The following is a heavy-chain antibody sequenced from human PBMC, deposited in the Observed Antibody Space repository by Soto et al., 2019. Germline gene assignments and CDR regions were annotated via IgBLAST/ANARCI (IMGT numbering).Heavy chain of an antibody. CDR3: IRGIAAASVDY. D-gene: IGHD6-13*01. CDR2: INPSSGST. CDR1: GYTFTSYY. V-gene: IGHV1-46*01. Sequence: GASVKVSCKASGYTFTSYYMHWVRQAPGQGLEWMGIINPSSGSTIYAQRFQGRVTMTRDTSTTTVYMELSSLRSEDTAVYYCIRGIAAASVDYWGQGTLVTVSS. J-gene: IGHJ4*02.